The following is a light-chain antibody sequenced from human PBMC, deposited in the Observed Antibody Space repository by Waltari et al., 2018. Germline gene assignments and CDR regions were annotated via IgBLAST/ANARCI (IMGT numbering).Light chain of an antibody. CDR2: RND. J-gene: IGLJ2*01. CDR3: AAWDDSLSGLVV. V-gene: IGLV1-47*01. Sequence: QSVLTQPPSASGTPGQRVTMSCSGSSSNIGSNYVYWYQQLPGTAPKLLFYRNDQRPSGVPDRFSGSKSGTSASLAISGLRSEDEADYYCAAWDDSLSGLVVFGGGTKVTVL. CDR1: SSNIGSNY.